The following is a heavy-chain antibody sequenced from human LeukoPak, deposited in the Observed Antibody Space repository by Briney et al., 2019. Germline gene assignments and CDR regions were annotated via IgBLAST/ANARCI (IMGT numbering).Heavy chain of an antibody. V-gene: IGHV5-51*01. CDR2: IYPGVSDT. Sequence: GESLKISCKGSGYGSTSYWIGWVRQMPAKGLEWMGIIYPGVSDTIYSPSFQGQFTISADKSISTAYLQWSSLKASDTAMYYCARCKEGYCSSLDYWGQGTLVTVSS. D-gene: IGHD2-2*01. CDR1: GYGSTSYW. CDR3: ARCKEGYCSSLDY. J-gene: IGHJ4*02.